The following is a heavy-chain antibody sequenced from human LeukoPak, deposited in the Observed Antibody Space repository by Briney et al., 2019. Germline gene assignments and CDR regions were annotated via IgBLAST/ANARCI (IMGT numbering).Heavy chain of an antibody. CDR1: GYTFTGYY. J-gene: IGHJ5*02. V-gene: IGHV1-2*06. D-gene: IGHD2-15*01. CDR2: INPNSGGT. CDR3: ARGGYCSGGSCYSGWFDP. Sequence: GASVKVSCKASGYTFTGYYMHWVRQAPGQGLEWMGRINPNSGGTNYAQKFQGRVTMTRDTSISTAYMELSRLRSDDTAVYYCARGGYCSGGSCYSGWFDPWGQGTLVTVSS.